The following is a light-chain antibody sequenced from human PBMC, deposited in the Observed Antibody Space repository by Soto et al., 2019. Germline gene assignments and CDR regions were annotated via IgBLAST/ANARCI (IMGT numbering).Light chain of an antibody. Sequence: DIHMTQSPSTLSAALGDGVTITFRASQSISGWLAWYQQKPGKAPKLLIYDASSLESGVPSRFSGSGSGTEFTLTISSLQPDDFATYYCQQYNSYSPTFGQGTKVDIK. CDR2: DAS. CDR1: QSISGW. V-gene: IGKV1-5*01. J-gene: IGKJ1*01. CDR3: QQYNSYSPT.